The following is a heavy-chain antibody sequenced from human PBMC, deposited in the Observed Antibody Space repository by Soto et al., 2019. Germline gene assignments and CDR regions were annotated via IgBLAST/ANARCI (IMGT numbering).Heavy chain of an antibody. J-gene: IGHJ2*01. Sequence: EASVKVSCKASGYTFTSYAMHWVRQAPGQRLEWMGWINPGNGNTKNSQKFQGRVTITRDTFASTAYMELSSLRSEDTAVYYCARGASSVTTFYFDLWGRGTLVTVS. V-gene: IGHV1-3*01. CDR3: ARGASSVTTFYFDL. CDR1: GYTFTSYA. D-gene: IGHD4-17*01. CDR2: INPGNGNT.